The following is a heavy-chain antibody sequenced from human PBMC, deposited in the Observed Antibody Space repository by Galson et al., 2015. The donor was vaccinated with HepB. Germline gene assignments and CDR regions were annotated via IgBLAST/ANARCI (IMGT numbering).Heavy chain of an antibody. Sequence: SVKVSCKASGYTFTGYYMHWVRQAPGQGLEWMGWINPNSGGTNYAQKFQGRVTMTRDTSISTAYMELGRLRSDDTAVYYCARDPANSGSYGFWGQGTLVTVSS. CDR1: GYTFTGYY. D-gene: IGHD1-26*01. J-gene: IGHJ4*02. CDR2: INPNSGGT. CDR3: ARDPANSGSYGF. V-gene: IGHV1-2*02.